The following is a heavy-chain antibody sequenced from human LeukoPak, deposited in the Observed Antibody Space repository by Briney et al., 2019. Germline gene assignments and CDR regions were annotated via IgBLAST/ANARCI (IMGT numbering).Heavy chain of an antibody. Sequence: ASVKVSCKASGYNFISYYMHWVRQAPGQGLEWMGIINPSGGSTSYAQKFQDRVTMTRDTSTSKVYMELSSLKSEDTAVYYCAREDVVLVDAVRYYYYGMDVWGQGTTVTVSS. CDR2: INPSGGST. V-gene: IGHV1-46*01. J-gene: IGHJ6*02. CDR3: AREDVVLVDAVRYYYYGMDV. D-gene: IGHD2-8*01. CDR1: GYNFISYY.